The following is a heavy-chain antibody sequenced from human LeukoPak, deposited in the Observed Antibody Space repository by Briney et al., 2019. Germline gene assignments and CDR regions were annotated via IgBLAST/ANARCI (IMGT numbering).Heavy chain of an antibody. Sequence: HPGGSLRLSCAASEFTFSSYWMSWVRQAPGKGLEWVANIKQDGSEKYYVDSVKGRFTISRDNARNSLYLQMNSLGAEDTAVYYCARGYYYGSGSYYNGDYWGQGTLVTVSS. CDR3: ARGYYYGSGSYYNGDY. CDR2: IKQDGSEK. D-gene: IGHD3-10*01. V-gene: IGHV3-7*01. J-gene: IGHJ4*02. CDR1: EFTFSSYW.